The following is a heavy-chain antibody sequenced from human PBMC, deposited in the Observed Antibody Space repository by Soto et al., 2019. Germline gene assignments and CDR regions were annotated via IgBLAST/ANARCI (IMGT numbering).Heavy chain of an antibody. D-gene: IGHD3-10*01. CDR3: ARVGQLFPDLDL. Sequence: QVQLQQWGAGLLKPSETLSLSCSVYGTSFSNSYWSWIRQAPGKGLEWLGEINHTGSTNYNPSLKSRVTISVDESKKEFSLKLRSVTADDTAVYYCARVGQLFPDLDLWGRGNLVSVSS. J-gene: IGHJ2*01. V-gene: IGHV4-34*01. CDR1: GTSFSNSY. CDR2: INHTGST.